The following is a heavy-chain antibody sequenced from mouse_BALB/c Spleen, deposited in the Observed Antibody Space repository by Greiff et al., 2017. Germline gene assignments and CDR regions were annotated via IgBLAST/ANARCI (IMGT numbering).Heavy chain of an antibody. CDR2: IWGDGST. J-gene: IGHJ4*01. V-gene: IGHV2-6-7*01. CDR1: GFSLTGYG. D-gene: IGHD2-1*01. Sequence: VQLMESGPGLVAPSQSLSITCTVSGFSLTGYGVNWVRQPPGKGLEWLGMIWGDGSTDYNSALKSRLSISKDNSKSQVFLKMNSLQTDDTARYYCAREIYYGNYDYAMDYWGQGTSVTVSS. CDR3: AREIYYGNYDYAMDY.